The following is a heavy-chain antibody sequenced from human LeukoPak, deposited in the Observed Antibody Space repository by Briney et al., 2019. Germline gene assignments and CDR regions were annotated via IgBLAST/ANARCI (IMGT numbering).Heavy chain of an antibody. CDR2: IYYSGST. D-gene: IGHD3-10*01. CDR3: ATDRARGGDSFDY. J-gene: IGHJ4*02. Sequence: SQTLSLTCTVSGGSISSGGYYWSWIRQHPGKGLEWIGYIYYSGSTYYNPSLKGRVTISGDTSKNQFSLNLSSVTAADTAVYYCATDRARGGDSFDYWGQGTLVTVSS. V-gene: IGHV4-30-4*08. CDR1: GGSISSGGYY.